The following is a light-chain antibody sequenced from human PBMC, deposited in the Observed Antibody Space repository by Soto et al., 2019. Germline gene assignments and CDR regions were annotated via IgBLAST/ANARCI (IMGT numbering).Light chain of an antibody. CDR2: ATS. CDR3: QQSYSTPYP. CDR1: QTISSF. Sequence: DIQMTQSPSFLSASLGDRVTITCRASQTISSFLYWYQQRPGKASKLLIYATSNLHSGVPSRFSGAGSGTDFTLTINSLQPEDFATYYGQQSYSTPYPFGQGTKL. J-gene: IGKJ2*01. V-gene: IGKV1-39*01.